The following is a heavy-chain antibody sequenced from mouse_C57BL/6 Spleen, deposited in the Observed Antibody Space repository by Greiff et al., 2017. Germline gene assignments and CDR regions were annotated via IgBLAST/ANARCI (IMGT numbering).Heavy chain of an antibody. Sequence: DVMLVESGGGLVKPGGSLKLSCAASGFTFSDYGMHWVRQAPEKGLEWVAYISSGSSTIYYADTVKGRFTISRDNAKNTLFLQMTSLRSEDTAMYYCARPMITTYAMDYWGQGTSVTVSS. CDR3: ARPMITTYAMDY. CDR1: GFTFSDYG. D-gene: IGHD2-4*01. CDR2: ISSGSSTI. J-gene: IGHJ4*01. V-gene: IGHV5-17*01.